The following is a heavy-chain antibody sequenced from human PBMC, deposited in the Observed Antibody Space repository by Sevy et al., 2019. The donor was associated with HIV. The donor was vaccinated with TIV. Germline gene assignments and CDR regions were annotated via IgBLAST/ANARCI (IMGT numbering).Heavy chain of an antibody. V-gene: IGHV3-30*18. D-gene: IGHD5-18*01. CDR3: AKTYADTTVDLYYYDS. CDR1: GFTFSSYG. Sequence: GGSLRLSCAASGFTFSSYGMHWVRQAPGKGLEWVALISGDGGNTYYAGSVRGRFTISRDNSKNTLYLQLNSLRADDTAFDYCAKTYADTTVDLYYYDSWGQGILVTVSS. J-gene: IGHJ4*02. CDR2: ISGDGGNT.